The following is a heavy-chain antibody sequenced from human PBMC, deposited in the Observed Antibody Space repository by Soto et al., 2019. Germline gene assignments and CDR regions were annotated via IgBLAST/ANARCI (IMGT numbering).Heavy chain of an antibody. V-gene: IGHV1-58*01. CDR1: GFTFSRSA. CDR3: AADREGSDTSCYPYNFDS. J-gene: IGHJ4*02. CDR2: IVVGSGDT. D-gene: IGHD2-2*01. Sequence: GASVKVSCKASGFTFSRSAVQWVRQARGRRLERIGWIVVGSGDTNYAQKFQERVTITRDMSTSTAYMELSSLRSEDTAVYYCAADREGSDTSCYPYNFDSWGQGTLVTVYS.